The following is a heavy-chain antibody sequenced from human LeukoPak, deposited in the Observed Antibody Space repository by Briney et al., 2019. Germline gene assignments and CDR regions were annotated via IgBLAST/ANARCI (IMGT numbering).Heavy chain of an antibody. CDR3: ARGSYFYGSGSFMGSDY. CDR2: INAGNGNT. J-gene: IGHJ4*02. D-gene: IGHD3-10*01. Sequence: GASVKVSCKASGYTFTNYAIHWVRQAPGRRLEWMGWINAGNGNTEYSQNLQDRVTITRDTSATTAYMELSSLRSEDTAVYYCARGSYFYGSGSFMGSDYWGQGTLVTVSS. V-gene: IGHV1-3*01. CDR1: GYTFTNYA.